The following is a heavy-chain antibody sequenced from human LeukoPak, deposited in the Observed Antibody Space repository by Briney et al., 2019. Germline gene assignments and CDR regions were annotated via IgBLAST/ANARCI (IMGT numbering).Heavy chain of an antibody. V-gene: IGHV4-61*02. CDR1: GASISSGGYY. CDR2: IYTSGST. J-gene: IGHJ4*02. Sequence: TSETLSLTCTVSGASISSGGYYWSWIRQPAGKGLEWIGRIYTSGSTNYNPSLKSRVTISVETSKNQFSLKLNSVTAADTAVYYCARVTKGLLSRIDYWGQGTLVTVSS. D-gene: IGHD3-22*01. CDR3: ARVTKGLLSRIDY.